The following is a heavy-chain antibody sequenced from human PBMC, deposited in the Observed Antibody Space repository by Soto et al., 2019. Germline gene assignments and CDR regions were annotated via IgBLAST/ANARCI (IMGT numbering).Heavy chain of an antibody. J-gene: IGHJ5*02. V-gene: IGHV3-21*01. D-gene: IGHD6-19*01. Sequence: KTGGSLRLSCAASGFTFSSYSMNWVRQAPGKGLEWVSSISSSSSYIYYADSVKGRFTISRDNAKNSLYLQMNSLRAEDTAVYYCAREPIAVAGRWFRIGRTQEDNWFDPWGQGTLVTVSS. CDR2: ISSSSSYI. CDR3: AREPIAVAGRWFRIGRTQEDNWFDP. CDR1: GFTFSSYS.